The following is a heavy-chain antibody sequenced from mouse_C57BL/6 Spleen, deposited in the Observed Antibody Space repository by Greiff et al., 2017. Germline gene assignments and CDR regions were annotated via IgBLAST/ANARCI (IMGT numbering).Heavy chain of an antibody. CDR3: VRHDQGFAY. J-gene: IGHJ3*01. CDR2: IRSKSNNYAT. CDR1: GFSFNTYA. Sequence: EVQGVESGGGLVQPKGSLKLSCAASGFSFNTYAMNWVRQAPGKGLEWVARIRSKSNNYATYYADSVKDRFTISRDDSESMLYLQMNNLKTEDTARYYCVRHDQGFAYWGQGTLVTVSA. V-gene: IGHV10-1*01.